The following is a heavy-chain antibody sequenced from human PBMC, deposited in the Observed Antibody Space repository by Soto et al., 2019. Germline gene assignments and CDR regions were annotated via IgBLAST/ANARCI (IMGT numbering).Heavy chain of an antibody. CDR2: ISAHRGHT. J-gene: IGHJ4*02. Sequence: QVQLVQSAPELTKPGASVKVSCRVSGHISGHYGISWVRLRAGQGLEWMGWISAHRGHTNYAHKFRGRVTMTTDPSTATVSMELTNLLSDDTAVYFCARDGDQWDQRFCDNWGQGTRVTGSS. CDR3: ARDGDQWDQRFCDN. V-gene: IGHV1-18*01. D-gene: IGHD1-26*01. CDR1: GHISGHYG.